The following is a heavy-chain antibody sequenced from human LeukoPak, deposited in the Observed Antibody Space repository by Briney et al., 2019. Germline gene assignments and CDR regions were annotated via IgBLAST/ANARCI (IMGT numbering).Heavy chain of an antibody. CDR2: ISSSGSTI. CDR1: GFTFSSYE. J-gene: IGHJ4*02. Sequence: SGGSLRLSCAASGFTFSSYEMNWVRQAPGKGLEWVSYISSSGSTIYYADSVKGRFTISRDNAKNSPYLQMNSLRAEDTAVYYCASGSYGQFDYWGQGTLVTVSS. V-gene: IGHV3-48*03. D-gene: IGHD5-18*01. CDR3: ASGSYGQFDY.